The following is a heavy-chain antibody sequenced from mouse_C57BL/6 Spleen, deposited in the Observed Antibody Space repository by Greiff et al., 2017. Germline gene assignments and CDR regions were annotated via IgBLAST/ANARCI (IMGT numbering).Heavy chain of an antibody. CDR1: GYTFTSYW. CDR2: IYPGSGST. CDR3: ARGGDEYFDV. D-gene: IGHD3-3*01. V-gene: IGHV1-55*01. J-gene: IGHJ1*03. Sequence: QVQLQQSGAELVKPGASVKMSCKASGYTFTSYWITWVKQRPGQGLEWIGDIYPGSGSTNYNEKFKSKATLTVDTSSSTAYMQLSSLTSEDSAVYYCARGGDEYFDVWGTGTTVTVSS.